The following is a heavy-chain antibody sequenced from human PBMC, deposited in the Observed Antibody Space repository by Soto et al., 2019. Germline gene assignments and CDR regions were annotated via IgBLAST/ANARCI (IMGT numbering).Heavy chain of an antibody. V-gene: IGHV3-7*01. D-gene: IGHD1-26*01. CDR3: AIQGGGSYYAFDI. CDR2: IKEDGSEK. Sequence: EVQLVESGGGLVQPGGSLRLSCAASRFTFSSYWMSWVRQAPGKGLEWVANIKEDGSEKYYVDSVKGRFTISRDNAKNSLYLQMNSLRAEDTAVFYCAIQGGGSYYAFDIWGQGTMVTVSS. J-gene: IGHJ3*02. CDR1: RFTFSSYW.